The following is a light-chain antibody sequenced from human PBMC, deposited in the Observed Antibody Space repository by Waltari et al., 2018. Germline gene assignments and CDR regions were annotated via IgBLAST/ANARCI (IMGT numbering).Light chain of an antibody. J-gene: IGLJ2*01. Sequence: QSALTQPASVSGSPGQSIPISCPVTSSDVGSYKLVSWYQQHPGKAPRLMIYADSNRPSGSSNRFSGSKSGNTASLTISGLQAEDEAAYYCCSYAGSSTVKFGEGTYLTVL. CDR3: CSYAGSSTVK. V-gene: IGLV2-23*01. CDR1: SSDVGSYKL. CDR2: ADS.